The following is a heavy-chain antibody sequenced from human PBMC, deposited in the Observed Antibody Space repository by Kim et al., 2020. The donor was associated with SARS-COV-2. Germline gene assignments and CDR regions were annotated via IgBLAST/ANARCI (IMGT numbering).Heavy chain of an antibody. CDR1: GFTFSSYG. Sequence: GGSLRLSCAASGFTFSSYGMHWVRQAPGKGLEWVAVIWYDGSNKYYADSVKGRFTISRDNSKNTLYLQMNSLRAEDTAVYYCARDQRGTVTTYYYCYGMDIWGQGTPVTVSS. V-gene: IGHV3-33*01. D-gene: IGHD4-4*01. CDR2: IWYDGSNK. J-gene: IGHJ6*02. CDR3: ARDQRGTVTTYYYCYGMDI.